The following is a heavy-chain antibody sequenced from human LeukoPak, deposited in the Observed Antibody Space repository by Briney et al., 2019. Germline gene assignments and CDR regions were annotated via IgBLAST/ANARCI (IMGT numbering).Heavy chain of an antibody. Sequence: GGSLRLSCAASGFTFSSYWMSWVRQAPGKGLEWVSVIYSGGSTYYADSVKGRFTISRDNSKNTLYLQMNSLRAEDTAVYYCARSGYMAGVDYWGQGTLVTVSS. J-gene: IGHJ4*02. V-gene: IGHV3-53*01. D-gene: IGHD5-12*01. CDR1: GFTFSSYW. CDR3: ARSGYMAGVDY. CDR2: IYSGGST.